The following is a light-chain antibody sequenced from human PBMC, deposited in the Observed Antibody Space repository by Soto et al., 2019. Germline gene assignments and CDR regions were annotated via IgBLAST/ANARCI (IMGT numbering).Light chain of an antibody. CDR3: QQRSDWSLT. V-gene: IGKV3-11*01. J-gene: IGKJ5*01. CDR2: DVS. Sequence: EIVLTQSPATLSLSPGERATLSCRASQSVTSYLAWYQQKPGQAPRLLIYDVSNRASGIPARFSGSGSESDFTLTISSLEPEDFAVYYCQQRSDWSLTSGQGTRLEN. CDR1: QSVTSY.